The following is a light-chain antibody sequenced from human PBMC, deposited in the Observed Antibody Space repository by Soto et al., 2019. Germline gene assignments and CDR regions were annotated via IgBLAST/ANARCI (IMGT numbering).Light chain of an antibody. Sequence: EIVMTQSPATLSVSPGERATLSCRASQGVSSNLAWYQQKPGQVPRLLIYGISTRATGIPARFSGGGSGTEFTLTISSLQSEDFAVYYCQQYNDWPLTFGGGTKVEIK. CDR2: GIS. CDR1: QGVSSN. CDR3: QQYNDWPLT. J-gene: IGKJ4*01. V-gene: IGKV3-15*01.